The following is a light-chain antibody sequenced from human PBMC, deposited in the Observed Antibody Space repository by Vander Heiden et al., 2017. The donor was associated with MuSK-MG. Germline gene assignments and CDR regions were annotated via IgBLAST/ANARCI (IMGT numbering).Light chain of an antibody. CDR1: QSISSY. Sequence: DIQMTQSPSSLSASVGDRVTITCRASQSISSYLNWYQQKPGKAPKLLIYAASSLQSGVPARFSGSGSGTEFTLTISSLQPEDFATYYCQQSYSSPWTFGQGTRLEIK. CDR3: QQSYSSPWT. CDR2: AAS. V-gene: IGKV1-39*01. J-gene: IGKJ5*01.